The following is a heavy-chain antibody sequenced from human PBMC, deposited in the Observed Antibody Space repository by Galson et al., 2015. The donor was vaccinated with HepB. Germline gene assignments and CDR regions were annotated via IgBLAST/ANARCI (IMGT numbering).Heavy chain of an antibody. Sequence: PALVKPTQTLTLTCTFSGFSLSSSGEGVGCVRQPPGKALEWLALIYWDDDRRYSPSLKSRLTITKDTSKNQVVLTMTNMDPVDTATYYCAHRRSGTDDYWGQGTLVTVSS. D-gene: IGHD1/OR15-1a*01. CDR3: AHRRSGTDDY. CDR2: IYWDDDR. J-gene: IGHJ4*02. CDR1: GFSLSSSGEG. V-gene: IGHV2-5*02.